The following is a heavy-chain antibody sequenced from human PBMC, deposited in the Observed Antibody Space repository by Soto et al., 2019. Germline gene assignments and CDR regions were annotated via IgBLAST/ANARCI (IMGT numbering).Heavy chain of an antibody. CDR1: GGSVSSGIYH. Sequence: WESLSLTCTVSGGSVSSGIYHWSWIGQPPGQGLEGIGYIYDSGTTNYNPSLNSLVTITVDTSKNQFSLKLSSVTAANTAVYFCARDGRDDVCESSHYTQTPYYGMDVWGQGTTVTVSS. CDR2: IYDSGTT. V-gene: IGHV4-61*01. D-gene: IGHD3-16*02. CDR3: ARDGRDDVCESSHYTQTPYYGMDV. J-gene: IGHJ6*02.